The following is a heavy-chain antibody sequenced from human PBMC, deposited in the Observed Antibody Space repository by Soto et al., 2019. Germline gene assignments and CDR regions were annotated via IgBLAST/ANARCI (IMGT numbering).Heavy chain of an antibody. J-gene: IGHJ4*02. CDR2: VYYTGNT. Sequence: QVQLQESGPGLVKPSQTLSLTCTVSGGSISSGDYHWSWIRQPPGKGLEWIGFVYYTGNTYYNPSLKSRVTISVETSKNQFSLKLSSVTAADTAVYYCARSDFWSGYYTDYWGQGTLVTVSS. CDR1: GGSISSGDYH. V-gene: IGHV4-30-4*08. D-gene: IGHD3-3*01. CDR3: ARSDFWSGYYTDY.